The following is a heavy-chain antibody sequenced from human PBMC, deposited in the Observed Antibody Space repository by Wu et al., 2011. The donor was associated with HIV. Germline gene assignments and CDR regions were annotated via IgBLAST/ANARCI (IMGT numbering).Heavy chain of an antibody. CDR3: ARDGGWDYDY. Sequence: QIQLVQSGAEVKKPGSSVKVSCKASGGSFSSYGIAWVRQAPGQGLEWMGWVGTYNGATKYAQKFQGRVTITADTSANAAYMELTSLTFDDSAVYYCARDGGWDYDYWGQGALVIVSS. CDR2: VGTYNGAT. D-gene: IGHD1-7*01. V-gene: IGHV1-18*01. CDR1: GGSFSSYG. J-gene: IGHJ4*02.